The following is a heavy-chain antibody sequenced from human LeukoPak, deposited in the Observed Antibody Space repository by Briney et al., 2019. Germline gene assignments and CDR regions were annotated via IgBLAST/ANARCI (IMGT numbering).Heavy chain of an antibody. CDR3: ARRASWSTGYLDQ. Sequence: PGRSLRLSCAASGFTSSNYAMHWVRQAPGKGLEWVAVIWYDGSNKYYADSVKGRFTISRDNSKNTLYLQMNSLTAEDTAVFYCARRASWSTGYLDQWGQGTLVTVSS. D-gene: IGHD3-22*01. CDR1: GFTSSNYA. J-gene: IGHJ4*02. V-gene: IGHV3-33*01. CDR2: IWYDGSNK.